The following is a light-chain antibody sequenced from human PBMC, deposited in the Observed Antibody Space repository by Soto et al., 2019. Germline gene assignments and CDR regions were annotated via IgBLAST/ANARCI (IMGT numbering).Light chain of an antibody. CDR2: EVS. J-gene: IGLJ1*01. V-gene: IGLV2-8*01. CDR1: SSDIGGYNY. Sequence: QSVLTQPPSASGSPGQSVTISCTGTSSDIGGYNYVSWYQQHPGKAPELMIYEVSKRPSGVPDRFSGSKSGNTASLTVSGLQAEDEADYYCSSYAGTTSYVFGTGTKLTV. CDR3: SSYAGTTSYV.